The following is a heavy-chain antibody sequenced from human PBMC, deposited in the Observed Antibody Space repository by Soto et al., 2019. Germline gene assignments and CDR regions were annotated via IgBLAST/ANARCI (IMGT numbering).Heavy chain of an antibody. CDR2: MNPNSGHT. V-gene: IGHV1-8*02. CDR1: GYTFNNYD. CDR3: TRAYGAETFDF. D-gene: IGHD3-10*01. J-gene: IGHJ5*01. Sequence: ASVKVSCKASGYTFNNYDIHWVRQAPGHGLEWMGWMNPNSGHTGYAHNFRGRVTMTQNTAIGTAYMELSSLRSDDTATYYGTRAYGAETFDFWGQGTRVTVSS.